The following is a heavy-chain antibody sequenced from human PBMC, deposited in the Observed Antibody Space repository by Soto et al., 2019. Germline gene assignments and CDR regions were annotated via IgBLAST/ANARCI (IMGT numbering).Heavy chain of an antibody. J-gene: IGHJ4*01. CDR3: VKDSYADFHRVLSTAEYFFDY. CDR1: GFTFDDYA. Sequence: EVQLVESGGGLVRPGRSLRLSCTASGFTFDDYAMHWVRQAPGRGLEWVPGITWNSGNIAYADSVKGRFTIARDDDNNSLYLQMNSLRPEDTALYYCVKDSYADFHRVLSTAEYFFDYWGHGTLVTVSS. V-gene: IGHV3-9*01. CDR2: ITWNSGNI. D-gene: IGHD2-2*01.